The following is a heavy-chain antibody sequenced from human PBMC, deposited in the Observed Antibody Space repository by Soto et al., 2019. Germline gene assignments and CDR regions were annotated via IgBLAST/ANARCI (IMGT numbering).Heavy chain of an antibody. D-gene: IGHD2-15*01. CDR3: VREPRYCSGGSCAIMGDAVDI. V-gene: IGHV3-66*01. Sequence: EVQLVESGGGLVQPGGSLRLSCVASGFTVTEIYMNWVRQAPGKGLEWVSVIYNEFTDYADSVRGRFSISTDSSKNARYLQINSLRAEDSAVYYCVREPRYCSGGSCAIMGDAVDIWGHGTMFTVSS. J-gene: IGHJ3*02. CDR2: IYNEFT. CDR1: GFTVTEIY.